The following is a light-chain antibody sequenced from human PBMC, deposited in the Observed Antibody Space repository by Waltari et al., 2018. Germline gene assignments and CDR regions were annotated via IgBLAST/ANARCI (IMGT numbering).Light chain of an antibody. CDR3: CSYAGSSTFNWV. J-gene: IGLJ3*02. CDR1: SSDVGSYNL. V-gene: IGLV2-23*03. CDR2: EGS. Sequence: QSALTQPASVSGSPGQSITISCTGTSSDVGSYNLVSWYQQPPGKAPKLMIYEGSNRPSGVSNRFSGSKSGNTASLTISGLQAEDEADYYCCSYAGSSTFNWVFGGGTKLTVL.